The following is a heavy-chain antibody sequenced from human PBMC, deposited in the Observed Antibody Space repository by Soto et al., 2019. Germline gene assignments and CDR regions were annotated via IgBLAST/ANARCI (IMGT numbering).Heavy chain of an antibody. V-gene: IGHV3-30*04. Sequence: QVQVVESGGRVVHPGGSLRLSCAASGFTFRSYAMHWVRHTPGKGLEWVAVIAYDGSKKYYAASVKGRFTVSRDNSNNTVDLQMNSLRTEAAAIYFCARDRVLLGGNWLDPWGQGTRVSVSS. CDR3: ARDRVLLGGNWLDP. CDR2: IAYDGSKK. D-gene: IGHD2-8*02. J-gene: IGHJ5*02. CDR1: GFTFRSYA.